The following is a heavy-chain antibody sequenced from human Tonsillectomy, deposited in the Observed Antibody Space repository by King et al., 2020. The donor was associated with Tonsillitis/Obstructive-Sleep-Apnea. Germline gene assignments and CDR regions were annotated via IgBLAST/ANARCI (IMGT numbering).Heavy chain of an antibody. J-gene: IGHJ3*02. CDR1: GYTFNIYG. CDR3: ARDVGHWRAFYM. Sequence: VQLVESGAEVKKPGASVKLSCKTSGYTFNIYGITWVRQAPGQGLEWMGWINAYNGDTKYAQKVQGRVTMTTDTTAATAYMELRSLRSDDTAVYYCARDVGHWRAFYMWGQGTLVSVSS. CDR2: INAYNGDT. V-gene: IGHV1-18*01. D-gene: IGHD1-1*01.